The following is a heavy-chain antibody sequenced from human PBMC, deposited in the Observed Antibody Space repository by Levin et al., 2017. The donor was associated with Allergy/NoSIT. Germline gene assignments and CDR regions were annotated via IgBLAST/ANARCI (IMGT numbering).Heavy chain of an antibody. CDR1: GGSISSYY. Sequence: SQTLSLTCTVSGGSISSYYWSWIRQPPGKGLEWIGYIDYSGSTNYNPSLKSRVTISVDTSKNQFSLKLSSVTAADTAVYYCARHTTVTTWIWYFDLWGRGTLVTVSS. CDR2: IDYSGST. D-gene: IGHD4-17*01. J-gene: IGHJ2*01. V-gene: IGHV4-59*08. CDR3: ARHTTVTTWIWYFDL.